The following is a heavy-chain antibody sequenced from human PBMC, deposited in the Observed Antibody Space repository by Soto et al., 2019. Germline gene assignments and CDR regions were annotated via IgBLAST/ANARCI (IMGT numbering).Heavy chain of an antibody. V-gene: IGHV4-31*03. CDR1: GGSISSGGYY. D-gene: IGHD2-21*01. J-gene: IGHJ6*02. Sequence: SETLSLTCTVSGGSISSGGYYWSWIRQHPGKGLEWIGYIYYSGSTYYNPSLKSRVTISVDTSKNQFSLKLSSVTAADTAVYYCARSSVMADTRMQDVWGQGTTVTVSS. CDR3: ARSSVMADTRMQDV. CDR2: IYYSGST.